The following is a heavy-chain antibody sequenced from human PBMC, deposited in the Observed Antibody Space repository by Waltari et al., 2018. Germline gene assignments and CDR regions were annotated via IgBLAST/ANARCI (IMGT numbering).Heavy chain of an antibody. Sequence: EEQLLESGGGLVQPGGSLRLSCAASGFTFSSYAMSWVRQAPGKGLEWVSAISGSGGSTYYADSVKGRFTISRDNSKNTLYLQMNSLRAEDTAVYYCAKDPFYLGLEPYVDVWGQGTTVTVSS. CDR1: GFTFSSYA. CDR3: AKDPFYLGLEPYVDV. J-gene: IGHJ6*02. V-gene: IGHV3-23*01. D-gene: IGHD6-19*01. CDR2: ISGSGGST.